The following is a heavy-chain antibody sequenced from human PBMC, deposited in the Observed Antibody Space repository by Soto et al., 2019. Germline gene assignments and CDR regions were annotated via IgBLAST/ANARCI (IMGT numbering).Heavy chain of an antibody. CDR2: IIPMFGTA. V-gene: IGHV1-69*12. J-gene: IGHJ4*02. Sequence: QVQLVQSGAEVKKPESSVKVSCKAPGDTFSTYAISWVRQAPGQGLEWMGGIIPMFGTANYAQRFQARVTITADESTNTVYMELSSLRSEDTAVYFCASGIQLWLRRINNGYSGWGQGTLVTVSS. CDR1: GDTFSTYA. D-gene: IGHD5-18*01. CDR3: ASGIQLWLRRINNGYSG.